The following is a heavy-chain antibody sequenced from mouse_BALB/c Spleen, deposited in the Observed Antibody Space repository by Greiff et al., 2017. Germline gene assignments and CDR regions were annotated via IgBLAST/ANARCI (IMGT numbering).Heavy chain of an antibody. J-gene: IGHJ4*01. V-gene: IGHV5-12-2*01. CDR3: ARDPYYRSYAMDY. Sequence: EVKLVESGGGLVQPGGSLKLSCAASGFTFSSYTMSWVRQTPEKRLEWVAYISNGGGSTYYPDTVKGRFTISRDNAKNTLYLQMSSLKSEDTAMYYCARDPYYRSYAMDYWGQGTSVTVSS. CDR1: GFTFSSYT. CDR2: ISNGGGST. D-gene: IGHD2-14*01.